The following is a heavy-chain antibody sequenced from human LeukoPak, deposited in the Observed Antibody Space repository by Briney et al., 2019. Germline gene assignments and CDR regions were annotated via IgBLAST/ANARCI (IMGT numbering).Heavy chain of an antibody. V-gene: IGHV4-61*01. Sequence: PSETLSLTCTVSGYSISSGYYWGWIRQPPGKGLEWIGYIYYSGSTNYNPSLKSRVTISVDTSKNQFSLKLSSVTAADTAVYYCARGPGSYHQIDYWGQGTLVTVSS. CDR1: GYSISSGYY. D-gene: IGHD1-26*01. CDR3: ARGPGSYHQIDY. J-gene: IGHJ4*02. CDR2: IYYSGST.